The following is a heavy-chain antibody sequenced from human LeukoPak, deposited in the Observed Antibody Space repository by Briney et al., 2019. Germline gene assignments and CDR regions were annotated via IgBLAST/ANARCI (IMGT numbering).Heavy chain of an antibody. D-gene: IGHD1-7*01. J-gene: IGHJ5*02. CDR3: ARGLELREFWFDP. Sequence: GASVKVSCKASGGTFSSYAISWVRQAPGQGLEWMGRIIPILGIANYAQKLQGRVTMTTDTSTSTAYMELRSLRSDDTAVYYCARGLELREFWFDPWGQGTLVTVSS. CDR2: IIPILGIA. CDR1: GGTFSSYA. V-gene: IGHV1-69*04.